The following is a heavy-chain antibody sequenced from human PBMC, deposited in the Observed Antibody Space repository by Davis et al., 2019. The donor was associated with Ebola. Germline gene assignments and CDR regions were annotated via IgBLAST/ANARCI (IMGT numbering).Heavy chain of an antibody. D-gene: IGHD1-26*01. CDR2: INWNGGST. CDR3: ARVSGSYYVLDY. CDR1: GFTFDDYG. Sequence: GESLKISCAASGFTFDDYGMSWVRQAPGKGLEWVSGINWNGGSTGYADSVKGRFTISRDNAKNSLYLQMNSLRAEDTALYYCARVSGSYYVLDYWGQGTLVTVSS. V-gene: IGHV3-20*04. J-gene: IGHJ4*02.